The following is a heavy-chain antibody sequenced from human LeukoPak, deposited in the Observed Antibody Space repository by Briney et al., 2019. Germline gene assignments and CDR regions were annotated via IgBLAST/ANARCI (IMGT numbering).Heavy chain of an antibody. CDR1: GGSISSYY. Sequence: SETLSLTCTVSGGSISSYYWGWIRQPPGEGLEWIGSIYYSGTTYYNPSLKSRVTISVDTSKNQFSLILSSVTAADTAVYYCARLGSAAGGSRYFDYWGQGTLVTVSS. CDR3: ARLGSAAGGSRYFDY. V-gene: IGHV4-39*01. CDR2: IYYSGTT. J-gene: IGHJ4*02. D-gene: IGHD6-13*01.